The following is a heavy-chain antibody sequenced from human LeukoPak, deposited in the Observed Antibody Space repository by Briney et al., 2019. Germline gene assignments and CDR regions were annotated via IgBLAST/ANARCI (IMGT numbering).Heavy chain of an antibody. CDR1: GFTFSSYV. CDR3: ASSVQVGAIGLDY. V-gene: IGHV3-30*04. D-gene: IGHD1-26*01. Sequence: GRSLRLSCAASGFTFSSYVMHWVRQAPGKGLEWVAIISYDGSNEYYADSVKGRFTISRDNSKNTLYLQMNSLRAEDTAVYYCASSVQVGAIGLDYWGQGTLVTVSS. CDR2: ISYDGSNE. J-gene: IGHJ4*02.